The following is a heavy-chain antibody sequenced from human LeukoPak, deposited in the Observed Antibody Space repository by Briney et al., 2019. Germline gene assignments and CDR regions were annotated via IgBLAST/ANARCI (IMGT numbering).Heavy chain of an antibody. CDR3: AKRGQYYYDSSGYYYQD. CDR1: GFTFSSYA. D-gene: IGHD3-22*01. Sequence: GRSLRLSCAASGFTFSSYAMHWVRQAPGKGLEWVAVISYDGSNKYYADSVKGRFTISRDNSKNTLYLQMNSLRAEDTGVYYCAKRGQYYYDSSGYYYQDWGQGTLVIVSS. CDR2: ISYDGSNK. J-gene: IGHJ4*02. V-gene: IGHV3-30*18.